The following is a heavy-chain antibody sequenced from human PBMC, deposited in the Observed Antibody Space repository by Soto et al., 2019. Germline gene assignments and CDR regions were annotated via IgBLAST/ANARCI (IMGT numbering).Heavy chain of an antibody. CDR1: GYSFTNYW. D-gene: IGHD4-17*01. Sequence: GESLKISCKGSGYSFTNYWIGWVRQMPGKGLEWMGIIYPGDSDTRYSPSFQGQVTISADWSISTAYLQWSSLKASDTAMYYCARHPCGDYDAMYVWGKGTKVTVSS. V-gene: IGHV5-51*01. J-gene: IGHJ6*04. CDR3: ARHPCGDYDAMYV. CDR2: IYPGDSDT.